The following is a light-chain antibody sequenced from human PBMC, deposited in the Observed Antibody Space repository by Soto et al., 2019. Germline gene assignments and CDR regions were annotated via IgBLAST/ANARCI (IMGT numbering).Light chain of an antibody. CDR1: SSDVGTYRY. CDR2: DVS. V-gene: IGLV2-14*03. J-gene: IGLJ2*01. Sequence: QSVLTQPASVSGSPGQWITISCTGTSSDVGTYRYVSWYQQHPGKAPKLMIYDVSNRPSGVSNRFSGSKSGNTASLTISGLQAEDEADYYCSSYTSSDTIIFGGGTKLTVL. CDR3: SSYTSSDTII.